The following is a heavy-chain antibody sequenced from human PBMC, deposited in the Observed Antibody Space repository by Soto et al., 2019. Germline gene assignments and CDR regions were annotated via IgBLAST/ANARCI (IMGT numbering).Heavy chain of an antibody. CDR2: IYYSGST. Sequence: PSETLSLTCTVSGGSISSGGYYWSWIRQHPGKGLEWIGYIYYSGSTYYNPSLKSRVTISVDTSKNQFSLKLSSVTAADTAVYYCARDGGYSYSCDYWGQGTLVTVSS. D-gene: IGHD5-18*01. CDR1: GGSISSGGYY. CDR3: ARDGGYSYSCDY. J-gene: IGHJ4*02. V-gene: IGHV4-31*03.